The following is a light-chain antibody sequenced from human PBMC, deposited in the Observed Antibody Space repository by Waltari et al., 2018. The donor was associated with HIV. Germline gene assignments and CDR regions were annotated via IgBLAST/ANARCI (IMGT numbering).Light chain of an antibody. CDR1: SVRSYY. J-gene: IGLJ1*01. Sequence: STELTQDPAVSVALGQTVRITCQGESVRSYYARWYQQKPGHAPALVIYGKNNRPSGIPDRFSGSTSGNTASLTITGAQAEDEADYYCNSRDNSSKHYVFGSGTKVTVL. CDR2: GKN. CDR3: NSRDNSSKHYV. V-gene: IGLV3-19*01.